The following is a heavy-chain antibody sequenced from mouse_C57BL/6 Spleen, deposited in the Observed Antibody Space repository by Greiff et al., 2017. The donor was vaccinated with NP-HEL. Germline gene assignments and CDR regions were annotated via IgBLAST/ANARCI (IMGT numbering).Heavy chain of an antibody. J-gene: IGHJ4*01. CDR3: ARWSTTVVATRYAMDY. CDR2: IYPGDGDT. V-gene: IGHV1-82*01. D-gene: IGHD1-1*01. CDR1: GYAFSSSW. Sequence: VQLQQSGPELVKPGASVKISCKASGYAFSSSWMNWVKQRPGKGLEWIGRIYPGDGDTNYNGKFKGKATLTADKSSSTAYMQLSSLTSEDSAVYFCARWSTTVVATRYAMDYWGQGTSVTVSS.